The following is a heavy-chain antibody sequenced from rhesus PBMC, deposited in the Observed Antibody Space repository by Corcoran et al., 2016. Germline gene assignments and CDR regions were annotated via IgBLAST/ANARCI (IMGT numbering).Heavy chain of an antibody. V-gene: IGHV4-122*02. Sequence: QVQLQESGPGLVKPSETLSLTCAVSGGSISIGYGWSWIRQPPGKGLEWIGYISYSESTSYNPSHKSRVTITRYTAKTPFSLKLSFVAAADTAVYYCERDGEVFTPYPVPYFDYWGQGVLITVSS. CDR1: GGSISIGYG. D-gene: IGHD2-27*01. CDR3: ERDGEVFTPYPVPYFDY. CDR2: ISYSEST. J-gene: IGHJ4*01.